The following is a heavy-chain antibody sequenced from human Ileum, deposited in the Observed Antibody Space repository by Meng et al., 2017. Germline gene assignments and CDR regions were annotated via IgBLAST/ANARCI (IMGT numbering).Heavy chain of an antibody. D-gene: IGHD3-10*01. CDR1: GFTFSSYA. CDR2: ISYRGSYS. V-gene: IGHV3-30*04. CDR3: AKDRNYHASGTLADS. J-gene: IGHJ4*02. Sequence: GESLKISCAASGFTFSSYAMHWVRQAPGKGLEWVALISYRGSYSHYEDSVKGRFTISRDNSKDTLYLQMDSLRPEDTAVYYCAKDRNYHASGTLADSWGQG.